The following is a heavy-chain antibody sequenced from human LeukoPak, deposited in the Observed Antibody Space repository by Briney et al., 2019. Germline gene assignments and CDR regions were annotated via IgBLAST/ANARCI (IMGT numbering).Heavy chain of an antibody. Sequence: PGGSLRLSCAASRFTFSSYGMSWVRQAPGKGLEWVSGISSSGGSTYYADSVKGRFTISRDNSRNTLYLQMNSLRAEDTAVYYCAKDTVTTGTDHWGQGTLVTVSS. CDR3: AKDTVTTGTDH. CDR2: ISSSGGST. V-gene: IGHV3-23*01. D-gene: IGHD4-17*01. J-gene: IGHJ4*02. CDR1: RFTFSSYG.